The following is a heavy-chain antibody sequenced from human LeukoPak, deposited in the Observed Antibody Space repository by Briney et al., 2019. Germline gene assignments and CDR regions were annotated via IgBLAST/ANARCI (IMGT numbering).Heavy chain of an antibody. Sequence: SVKVSCKASGGTFSSYAISWVRQAPGQGLEWMGGIIPIFGTANYAQKFQGRVTITADESTSTAYMELSSLRSEDTAVYYCATLPHSWYSFGDYWGQGTLVPSPQ. D-gene: IGHD6-13*01. J-gene: IGHJ4*02. CDR2: IIPIFGTA. V-gene: IGHV1-69*13. CDR3: ATLPHSWYSFGDY. CDR1: GGTFSSYA.